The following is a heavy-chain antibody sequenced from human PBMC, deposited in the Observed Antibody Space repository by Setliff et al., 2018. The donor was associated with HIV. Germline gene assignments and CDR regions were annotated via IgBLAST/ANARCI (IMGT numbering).Heavy chain of an antibody. D-gene: IGHD6-13*01. Sequence: ASVKVSCKTSGVTFNTYAFSWVRQAPGQGLEWMGDIFAFLNIPNYAQKFQGRVTITADKPTSTAYMELTGLRSEDTAIYYCATAQGIATANFDDWGQGTLVTVSS. CDR1: GVTFNTYA. CDR3: ATAQGIATANFDD. J-gene: IGHJ4*02. V-gene: IGHV1-69*10. CDR2: IFAFLNIP.